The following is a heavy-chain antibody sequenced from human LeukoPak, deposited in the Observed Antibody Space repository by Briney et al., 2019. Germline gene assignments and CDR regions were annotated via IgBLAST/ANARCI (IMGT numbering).Heavy chain of an antibody. CDR3: ARVTAMTFDY. CDR2: INPSGGST. CDR1: GYTLTSYY. J-gene: IGHJ4*02. V-gene: IGHV1-46*01. D-gene: IGHD5-18*01. Sequence: ASVKVSFKASGYTLTSYYMHWVRQAPGQGLEWMGIINPSGGSTSYAQKFQGRVTMTRDTSTSKVYMELSSLRSEDTAVYYCARVTAMTFDYWGQGTLVTVSS.